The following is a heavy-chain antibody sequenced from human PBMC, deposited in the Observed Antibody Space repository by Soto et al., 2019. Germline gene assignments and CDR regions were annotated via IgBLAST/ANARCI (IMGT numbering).Heavy chain of an antibody. CDR2: IYPGESDT. D-gene: IGHD3-22*01. CDR1: GYSFTSYW. J-gene: IGHJ4*02. CDR3: ARPYDSSGYTLDY. Sequence: GESLKISCNGSGYSFTSYWIGWVRPMPGKGLEWMGIIYPGESDTRYSPSFQGQVTISADKSISTAYLQWSSLKASDTAMYYCARPYDSSGYTLDYWGQGTLVTVSS. V-gene: IGHV5-51*01.